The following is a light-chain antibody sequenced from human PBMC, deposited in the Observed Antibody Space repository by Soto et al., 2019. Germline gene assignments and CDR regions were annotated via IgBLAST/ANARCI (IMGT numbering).Light chain of an antibody. CDR3: QTWDTGIQV. V-gene: IGLV4-69*01. CDR2: LNSDGSL. J-gene: IGLJ2*01. CDR1: SGHSSYA. Sequence: QLVLTQSPSASASLGASVKLTCTLSSGHSSYAIAWHQQQSEKGPRYLMKLNSDGSLSKGDGIPDRFSGSSSGAERYLTISSLQSEDEADYYCQTWDTGIQVFGGGTKLTVL.